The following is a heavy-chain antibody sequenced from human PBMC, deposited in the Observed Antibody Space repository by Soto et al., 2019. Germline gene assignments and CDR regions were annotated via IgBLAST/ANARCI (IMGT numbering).Heavy chain of an antibody. CDR2: ISGSGGST. CDR3: AKSATKYSSGWPYFDY. D-gene: IGHD6-19*01. CDR1: GFTFSSYA. Sequence: GGSLRLCYAASGFTFSSYAMSWVRQAPGKGLEWVSAISGSGGSTYYADSVKGRFTISRDNSKNTLYLQMNSLRAEDTAVYYCAKSATKYSSGWPYFDYWGQGTLVTVSS. J-gene: IGHJ4*02. V-gene: IGHV3-23*01.